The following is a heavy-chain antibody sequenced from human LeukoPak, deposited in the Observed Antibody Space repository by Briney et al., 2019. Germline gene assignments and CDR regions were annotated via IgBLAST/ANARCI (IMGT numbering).Heavy chain of an antibody. V-gene: IGHV3-33*08. CDR3: ARDVPAYYYDSSGYTDAFDI. Sequence: GGSLRLSCAASGFTFSSYEMNWVRQAPGKGLEWVAVIWYDGSNKYYADSVKGRFTISRDNSKNTLYLQMNSLRAEDTAVYYCARDVPAYYYDSSGYTDAFDIWGQGTMVTVSS. J-gene: IGHJ3*02. D-gene: IGHD3-22*01. CDR2: IWYDGSNK. CDR1: GFTFSSYE.